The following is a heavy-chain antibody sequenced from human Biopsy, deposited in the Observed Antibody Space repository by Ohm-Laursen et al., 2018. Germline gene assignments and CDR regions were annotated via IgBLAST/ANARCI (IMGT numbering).Heavy chain of an antibody. V-gene: IGHV3-74*01. CDR1: GFTFHTYA. J-gene: IGHJ3*02. Sequence: SLRLSCSASGFTFHTYAMNWVRQAPGKGLVWVSRFNSDGSSTSYADSVKGRFTISRDNANNTLYLQMNSLRAEDTAVYYCARGGGGNSRDWYFDIWGRGTMVTVSS. CDR3: ARGGGGNSRDWYFDI. D-gene: IGHD6-19*01. CDR2: FNSDGSST.